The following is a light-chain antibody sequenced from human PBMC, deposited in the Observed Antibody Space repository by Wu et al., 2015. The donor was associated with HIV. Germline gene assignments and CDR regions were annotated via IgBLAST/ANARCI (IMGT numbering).Light chain of an antibody. CDR2: GAS. V-gene: IGKV3-11*01. CDR1: QSVSSY. CDR3: QQRLNWPLT. Sequence: EIVLTQSPDTLSLSPGDRATLSCRASQSVSSYLAWYQQKPGQAPRLLIYGASNRATGIPARFSGSGSGTDFILTISSLEPEDFATYSCQQRLNWPLTFGQGTRLEIK. J-gene: IGKJ5*01.